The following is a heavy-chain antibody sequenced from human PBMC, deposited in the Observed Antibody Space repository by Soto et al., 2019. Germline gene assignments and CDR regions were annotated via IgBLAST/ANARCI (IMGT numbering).Heavy chain of an antibody. V-gene: IGHV3-30*03. D-gene: IGHD1-7*01. CDR1: GFNFFDYD. CDR2: ISYDGNNE. CDR3: AAVSRTGTTPDY. Sequence: QPGGSLRLSCAASGFNFFDYDMHWVRQAPGKGLEWVALISYDGNNEYYADSVKGRFTISRDNSKDTLYVQLNSLTAEDTALYFCAAVSRTGTTPDYWGQGALVTVSS. J-gene: IGHJ4*02.